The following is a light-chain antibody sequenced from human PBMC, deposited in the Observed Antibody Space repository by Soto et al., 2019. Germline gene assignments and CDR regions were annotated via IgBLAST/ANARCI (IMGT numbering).Light chain of an antibody. CDR1: SGHSDSA. CDR2: VNNDGSH. V-gene: IGLV4-69*01. J-gene: IGLJ3*02. Sequence: QSVLTQPPSASASLGASVTLTCTLSSGHSDSAIAWHQQQPEKGPRYLMRVNNDGSHTKGDGIPDRFSGSSSGTERYLTISSLQYEEEADYYWQAWGTVTPWVFGAGTKVTVL. CDR3: QAWGTVTPWV.